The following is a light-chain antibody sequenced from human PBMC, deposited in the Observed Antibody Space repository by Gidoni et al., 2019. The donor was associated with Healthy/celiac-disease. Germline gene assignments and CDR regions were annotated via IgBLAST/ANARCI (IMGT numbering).Light chain of an antibody. Sequence: EFVLPQSPGTLSLSPGERATLSCRASQSVSSSYLAWYQQKPGQAPRLLIYGASSRATGIPDRFSGSGSGTDFTLTISRLEPEYVAVYYCQQYGNPPITFGQGTRLEIK. CDR1: QSVSSSY. J-gene: IGKJ5*01. CDR2: GAS. V-gene: IGKV3-20*01. CDR3: QQYGNPPIT.